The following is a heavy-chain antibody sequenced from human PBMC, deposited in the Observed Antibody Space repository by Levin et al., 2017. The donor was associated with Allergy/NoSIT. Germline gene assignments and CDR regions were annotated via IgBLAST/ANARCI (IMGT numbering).Heavy chain of an antibody. CDR2: IYYSGST. D-gene: IGHD6-13*01. CDR3: ARVYAYSSSWYEFWSGWFDP. V-gene: IGHV4-31*03. J-gene: IGHJ5*02. CDR1: GGSISSGGYY. Sequence: SQTLSLTCTVSGGSISSGGYYWSWIRQHPGKGLEWIGYIYYSGSTYYNPSLKSRVTISVDTSKNQFSLKLSSVTAADTAVYYCARVYAYSSSWYEFWSGWFDPWGQGTLVTVSS.